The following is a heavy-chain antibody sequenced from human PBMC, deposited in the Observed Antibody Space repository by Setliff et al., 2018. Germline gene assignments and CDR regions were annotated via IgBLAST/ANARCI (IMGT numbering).Heavy chain of an antibody. CDR3: ARGDYYDSSAYSPDTFDI. D-gene: IGHD3-22*01. CDR2: INHSGST. J-gene: IGHJ3*02. V-gene: IGHV4-34*01. Sequence: PSETLSLTCAVYGGSFSNYYWSWIRQPPGKGLEWIGEINHSGSTNYNPSLESRVTISVDTSKNQFSLRLSSVAAADTSVYYCARGDYYDSSAYSPDTFDIWGQGTMVTVSS. CDR1: GGSFSNYY.